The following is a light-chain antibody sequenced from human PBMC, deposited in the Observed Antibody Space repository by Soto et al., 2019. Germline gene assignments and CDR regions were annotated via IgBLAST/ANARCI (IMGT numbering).Light chain of an antibody. J-gene: IGLJ1*01. CDR1: SSDVGGYNY. CDR3: SSYTSSSTYV. CDR2: EVS. V-gene: IGLV2-14*01. Sequence: QSALTQPAYVSGSPGQSITISCTGTSSDVGGYNYVSWYQQHPGKAPKLMIYEVSNRPSGVSNRFSGSKSGNTASLTISGLQAEDEADYYCSSYTSSSTYVFGTGSKVTV.